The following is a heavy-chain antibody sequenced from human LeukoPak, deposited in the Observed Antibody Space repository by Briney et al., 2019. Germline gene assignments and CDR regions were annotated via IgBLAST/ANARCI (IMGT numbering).Heavy chain of an antibody. Sequence: GGSLRLSCAASGFIFTNYAMSWVRQAPGKGLEWVSAISGSGGSTYYADSVKGRFTISRDNSKNTLYLQMNSLRAEDTAVYYCAKETSSGWYKMKVYFDYWGQGTLVTVSS. D-gene: IGHD6-19*01. V-gene: IGHV3-23*01. J-gene: IGHJ4*02. CDR1: GFIFTNYA. CDR2: ISGSGGST. CDR3: AKETSSGWYKMKVYFDY.